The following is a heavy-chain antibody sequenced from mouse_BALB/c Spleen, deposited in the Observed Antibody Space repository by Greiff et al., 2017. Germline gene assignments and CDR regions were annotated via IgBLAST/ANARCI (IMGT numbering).Heavy chain of an antibody. Sequence: EVKLVESGPGLVKPSQSLSLTCTVTGYSITSDYAWNWIRQFPGNKLEWMGYISYSGSTSYNPSLKSRISITRDTSKNQFFLQLNSVTTEDTATYYCARDWTFAYWGQGTLVTVSA. CDR2: ISYSGST. CDR1: GYSITSDYA. CDR3: ARDWTFAY. J-gene: IGHJ3*01. D-gene: IGHD4-1*01. V-gene: IGHV3-2*02.